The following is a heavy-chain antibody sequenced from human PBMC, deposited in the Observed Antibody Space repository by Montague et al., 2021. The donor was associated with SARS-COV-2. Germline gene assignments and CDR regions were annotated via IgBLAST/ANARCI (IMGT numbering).Heavy chain of an antibody. V-gene: IGHV4-39*01. CDR2: IYDSGST. CDR1: GGSISSSSYY. D-gene: IGHD3-22*01. Sequence: SETLSLTCTVSGGSISSSSYYWGWIRQPPGKGLEWIGSIYDSGSTYYNPSLKSRVTISVDTSKNQFSLKLSSVTAADTAVYYCARFPTSYYYDSKAAPATPDAFDIWGQGTMVTVSS. CDR3: ARFPTSYYYDSKAAPATPDAFDI. J-gene: IGHJ3*02.